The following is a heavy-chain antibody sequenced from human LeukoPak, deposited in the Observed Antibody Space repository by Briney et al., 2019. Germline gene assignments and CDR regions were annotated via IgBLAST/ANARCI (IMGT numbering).Heavy chain of an antibody. D-gene: IGHD5-24*01. CDR1: GVTVSDAW. CDR3: TTDRSVEMATIRDY. CDR2: MKRITDGGTT. J-gene: IGHJ4*02. Sequence: GGSLRLSCAASGVTVSDAWMHWVSQAPGEGLEWVGRMKRITDGGTTDYAAPVKGRFTISRDDSKNTLYLQMNSLKIEDTAVYYCTTDRSVEMATIRDYWGQGTLVTVSS. V-gene: IGHV3-15*01.